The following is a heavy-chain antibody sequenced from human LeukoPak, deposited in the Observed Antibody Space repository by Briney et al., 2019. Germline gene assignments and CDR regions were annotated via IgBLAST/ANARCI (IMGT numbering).Heavy chain of an antibody. Sequence: GSLRLSCAASGFTFSTSVMHWVRQAPGKGLEWVTLISFDGSNKYYADSVKGRFTISRDNSKDRLYLQMNGLRPDDTAVYYCARGIYYDILTGPPDYWGQGTLVTVSS. CDR2: ISFDGSNK. V-gene: IGHV3-30*04. D-gene: IGHD3-9*01. CDR1: GFTFSTSV. J-gene: IGHJ4*02. CDR3: ARGIYYDILTGPPDY.